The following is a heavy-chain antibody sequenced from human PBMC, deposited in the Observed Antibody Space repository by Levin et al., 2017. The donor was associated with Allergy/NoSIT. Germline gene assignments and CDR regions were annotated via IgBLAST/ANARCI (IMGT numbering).Heavy chain of an antibody. D-gene: IGHD6-19*01. Sequence: GASVKVSCKASGYTFINYDINWVRQATGQGLEWLGWLNPKSGNTGSAQKFQGRVTMTRNTSISTAYMELSSLRSEDTAVYYCARVGQWLVGRWSYYGFDVWGRGTTVTVSS. CDR3: ARVGQWLVGRWSYYGFDV. V-gene: IGHV1-8*01. J-gene: IGHJ6*02. CDR2: LNPKSGNT. CDR1: GYTFINYD.